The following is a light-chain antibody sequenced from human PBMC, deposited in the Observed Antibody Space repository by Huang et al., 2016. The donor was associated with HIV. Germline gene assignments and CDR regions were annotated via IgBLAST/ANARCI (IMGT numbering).Light chain of an antibody. CDR2: DSF. Sequence: RLLIYDSFNRATDIAARFSGSGSGTDFTLTISSLKVEDFAFYYCQQRSTLITFGQGTRLE. V-gene: IGKV3-11*01. CDR3: QQRSTLIT. J-gene: IGKJ5*01.